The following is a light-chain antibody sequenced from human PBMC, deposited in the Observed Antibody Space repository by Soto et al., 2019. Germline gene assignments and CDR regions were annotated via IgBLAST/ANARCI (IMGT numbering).Light chain of an antibody. CDR2: GAS. J-gene: IGKJ1*01. CDR3: HHYDAALWT. V-gene: IGKV3-20*01. CDR1: QIVRSN. Sequence: EIVLTQSPGTLSLSPGERVTLSCRASQIVRSNLDWYQQKPGQSPRLLIYGASTRATGIPDRFSGSGSGTDFTLTISRLEVEDFAVYYCHHYDAALWTFGQGTKVEIK.